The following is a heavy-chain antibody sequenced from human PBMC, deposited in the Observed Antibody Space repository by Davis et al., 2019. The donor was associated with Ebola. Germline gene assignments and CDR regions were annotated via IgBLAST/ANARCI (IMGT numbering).Heavy chain of an antibody. Sequence: PGGSLRLSCAASGFTFSSYSMNWVRQAPGKGLEWVSSISSSSSYIYYADSVKGRFTISRDNAKNSLYLQMNSLRAEDTAVYYCARDQGSSSYYYMDVWGKGTTVTVSS. D-gene: IGHD6-13*01. CDR2: ISSSSSYI. CDR3: ARDQGSSSYYYMDV. V-gene: IGHV3-21*01. CDR1: GFTFSSYS. J-gene: IGHJ6*03.